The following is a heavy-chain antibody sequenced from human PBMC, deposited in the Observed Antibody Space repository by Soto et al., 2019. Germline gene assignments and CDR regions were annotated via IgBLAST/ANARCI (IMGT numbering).Heavy chain of an antibody. J-gene: IGHJ4*02. Sequence: VQLEESGGGVVQPGRSLRLSCAASGFTFSDYAMNWVRQAPGKGLEWVAVVSHDGRNTHYADSVQGRFTISRDSSKNRVSLETTSRRAEDTAVNDWAKGGRQWLVTSDFNYWGQRALVTVSS. V-gene: IGHV3-30*18. D-gene: IGHD6-19*01. CDR3: AKGGRQWLVTSDFNY. CDR1: GFTFSDYA. CDR2: VSHDGRNT.